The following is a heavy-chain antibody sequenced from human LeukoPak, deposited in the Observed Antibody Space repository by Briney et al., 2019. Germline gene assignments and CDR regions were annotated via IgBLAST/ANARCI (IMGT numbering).Heavy chain of an antibody. CDR1: GYTFTGYY. CDR2: INPNRGGT. D-gene: IGHD3-3*01. Sequence: AAVKVSCKASGYTFTGYYMHWVRQAPGQGLEWMGWINPNRGGTNYAQKFQGRVTMTRDTSISTAYMELSRLRSDDTAVYYCARVVKDYDFWSGYHPGSMDVWGQGTTVTVSS. V-gene: IGHV1-2*02. CDR3: ARVVKDYDFWSGYHPGSMDV. J-gene: IGHJ6*02.